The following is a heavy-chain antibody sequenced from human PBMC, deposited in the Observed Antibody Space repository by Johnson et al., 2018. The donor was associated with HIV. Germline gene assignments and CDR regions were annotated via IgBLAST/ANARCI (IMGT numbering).Heavy chain of an antibody. CDR1: GFTFSYYA. Sequence: QVQLVESGGGLVQPGGSLRLSCAASGFTFSYYAIFWVRQAPGKGLEWVAVISYDGSNKYYADSVKGRFTISRDNSKNTLYLQMNSLRAEDTAVYYCAKDDQNYYGSGSYYDAFDIWGQGTMVTVSS. V-gene: IGHV3-30*04. D-gene: IGHD3-10*01. CDR3: AKDDQNYYGSGSYYDAFDI. CDR2: ISYDGSNK. J-gene: IGHJ3*02.